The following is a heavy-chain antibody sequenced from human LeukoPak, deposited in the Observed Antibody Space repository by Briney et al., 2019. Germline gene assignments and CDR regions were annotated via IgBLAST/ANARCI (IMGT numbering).Heavy chain of an antibody. CDR1: GGSISSSSYS. D-gene: IGHD4-17*01. CDR3: ARPDDYGDYARPYDAFDI. CDR2: IYYSGST. J-gene: IGHJ3*02. Sequence: SETLSLTCTVSGGSISSSSYSWGWIRQPPGKGLEWIGSIYYSGSTYYNPSLKSRVTISVDTSKNQFSLKLSSVTAADTAVYYCARPDDYGDYARPYDAFDIWGQGTMVTVSS. V-gene: IGHV4-39*01.